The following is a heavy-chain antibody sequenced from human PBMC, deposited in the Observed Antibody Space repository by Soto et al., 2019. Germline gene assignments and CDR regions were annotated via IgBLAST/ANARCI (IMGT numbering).Heavy chain of an antibody. Sequence: LRLSCAASGFTFSSYSMNWVRQAPGKGLEWVSSISSSSSYIYYADSVKGRFTISRDNAKNSLYLQMNSLRAEDTAVYYCAGGGSYSFYYYYGMDVWGQGTTVTVSS. D-gene: IGHD1-26*01. J-gene: IGHJ6*02. CDR3: AGGGSYSFYYYYGMDV. V-gene: IGHV3-21*01. CDR1: GFTFSSYS. CDR2: ISSSSSYI.